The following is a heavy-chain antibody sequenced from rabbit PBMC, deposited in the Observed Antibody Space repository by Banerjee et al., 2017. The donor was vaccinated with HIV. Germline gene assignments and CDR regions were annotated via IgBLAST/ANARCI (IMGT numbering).Heavy chain of an antibody. CDR3: ARDDAGGDGYNFSL. D-gene: IGHD4-2*01. V-gene: IGHV1S40*01. CDR2: IYGGSSGST. Sequence: QSLEESGGDLVKPGASLTLTCTASGFSFSSSYYMCWVRQAPGKGLEWIACIYGGSSGSTYYASWVNGRFTISKTSSTTVTLQMTSLTAADTATYFCARDDAGGDGYNFSLWGPGTLVTVS. J-gene: IGHJ4*01. CDR1: GFSFSSSYY.